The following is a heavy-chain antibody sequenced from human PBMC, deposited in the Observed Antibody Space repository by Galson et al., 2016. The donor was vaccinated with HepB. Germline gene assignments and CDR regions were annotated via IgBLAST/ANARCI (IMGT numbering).Heavy chain of an antibody. Sequence: SVKVSCKASGYTFNNFAMHWVRQAPGQRLEWMGWISAASGNTKYSQKFQGRVTITRDTAAPTAYMELSSLRSEDTAVYYCARDLSLSGSHHYGMDVWGQGTTVTVSS. D-gene: IGHD5-12*01. V-gene: IGHV1-3*01. CDR3: ARDLSLSGSHHYGMDV. J-gene: IGHJ6*02. CDR1: GYTFNNFA. CDR2: ISAASGNT.